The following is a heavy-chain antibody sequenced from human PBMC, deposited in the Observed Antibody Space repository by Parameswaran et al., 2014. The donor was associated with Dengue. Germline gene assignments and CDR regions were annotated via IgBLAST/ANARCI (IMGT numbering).Heavy chain of an antibody. Sequence: RLVRQAPGQGLEWMGRIIPILGIANYAQKFQGRVTITADKSTSTAYMELSSLRSEDTAVYYCARVSPTSYGDYVNYYYGMDVWGQGTTVTVSS. CDR2: IIPILGIA. D-gene: IGHD4-17*01. CDR3: ARVSPTSYGDYVNYYYGMDV. V-gene: IGHV1-69*04. J-gene: IGHJ6*02.